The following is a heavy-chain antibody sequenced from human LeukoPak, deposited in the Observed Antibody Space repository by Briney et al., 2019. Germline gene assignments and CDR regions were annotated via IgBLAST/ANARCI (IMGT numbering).Heavy chain of an antibody. CDR2: INISSMYI. D-gene: IGHD6-13*01. CDR3: AREVIAEAGPLLVYYMNV. V-gene: IGHV3-21*01. J-gene: IGHJ6*03. CDR1: GFTFSSYS. Sequence: GSLRLSCASSGFTFSSYSMNWVRPAPRKGLEWISSINISSMYIYNADSVKGQFTMSRDNGKTSMYLKMNSLRAEDTAVYYCAREVIAEAGPLLVYYMNVWGKGTTVTVSS.